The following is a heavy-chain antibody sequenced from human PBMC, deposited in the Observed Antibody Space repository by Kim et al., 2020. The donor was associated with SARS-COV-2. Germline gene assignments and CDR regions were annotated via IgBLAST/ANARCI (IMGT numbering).Heavy chain of an antibody. CDR2: ST. J-gene: IGHJ4*02. V-gene: IGHV3-74*01. CDR3: ARGGSGSLDY. Sequence: STSYAESVKGRVTISRDNAKNTLDLQMNSLRAEDTAVYYCARGGSGSLDYWGQGTLVTVSS. D-gene: IGHD3-16*01.